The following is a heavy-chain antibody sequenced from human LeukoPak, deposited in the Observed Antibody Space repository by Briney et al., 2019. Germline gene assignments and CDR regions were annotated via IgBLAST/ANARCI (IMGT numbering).Heavy chain of an antibody. J-gene: IGHJ5*02. V-gene: IGHV1-2*06. D-gene: IGHD2-15*01. CDR2: INPNSGGT. CDR1: GYTFTGYY. Sequence: ASVKVSCKASGYTFTGYYMHWVRQAPGQGLEWMGRINPNSGGTNYAQKFQGRVTMTRDASISTAYMELSRLRSDDTAVYYCARAQGYCSGGSCYDWFDPWGQGTLVTVSS. CDR3: ARAQGYCSGGSCYDWFDP.